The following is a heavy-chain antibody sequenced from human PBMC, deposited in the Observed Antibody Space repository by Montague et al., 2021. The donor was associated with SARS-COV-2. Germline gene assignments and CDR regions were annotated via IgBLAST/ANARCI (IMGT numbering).Heavy chain of an antibody. D-gene: IGHD3-10*01. CDR3: ARDDIVLQGVTKGMDV. Sequence: SETLYITCTVSGGSISSSNYYWGWIRQPPGKGLEWIGNMYYSGSTYYNPSLKSRVTISIDTSKNQFSLKLSSVTAADTAVYYCARDDIVLQGVTKGMDVWGQGTTVTVSS. CDR2: MYYSGST. V-gene: IGHV4-39*07. CDR1: GGSISSSNYY. J-gene: IGHJ6*02.